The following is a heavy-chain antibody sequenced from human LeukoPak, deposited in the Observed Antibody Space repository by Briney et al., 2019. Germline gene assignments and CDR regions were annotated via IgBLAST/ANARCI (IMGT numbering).Heavy chain of an antibody. CDR2: IIPIFGTA. J-gene: IGHJ4*02. Sequence: SVKVSCKASGGTFSSYAISWVRQAPGQGLEWMGGIIPIFGTANYAQKFQGRVTITADESTSTAYMELSSLRSEDTAVYYCARDRLNYYDSSGYQDFDYWGQGTLVTVSS. CDR1: GGTFSSYA. V-gene: IGHV1-69*13. CDR3: ARDRLNYYDSSGYQDFDY. D-gene: IGHD3-22*01.